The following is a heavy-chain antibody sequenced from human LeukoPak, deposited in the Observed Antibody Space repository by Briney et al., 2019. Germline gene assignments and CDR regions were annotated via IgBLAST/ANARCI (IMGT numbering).Heavy chain of an antibody. CDR3: AKGGSLGY. CDR2: ISYDGSNK. CDR1: GLTFSSYG. V-gene: IGHV3-30*18. D-gene: IGHD3-10*01. Sequence: GGSLRLSCAASGLTFSSYGMHWVRQAPGKGLEWVAVISYDGSNKYYADSVKGRFTISRDNSKNTLYLQMNSLRAEDTAVYYCAKGGSLGYWGQGTLVTVSS. J-gene: IGHJ4*02.